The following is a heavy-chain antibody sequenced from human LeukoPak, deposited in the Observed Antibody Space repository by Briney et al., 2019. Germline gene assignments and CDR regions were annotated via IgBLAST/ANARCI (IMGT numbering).Heavy chain of an antibody. V-gene: IGHV3-30*04. CDR1: GFTFSSYA. J-gene: IGHJ4*02. Sequence: GSLRLSCAASGFTFSSYAMHWVRQAPGKGLEWVAVISYDGGNKYYADSVKGRFTISRDNAKNSLYLQMNSLRAEDTAVYYCARAPPTYSSSWYAGYWGQGTLVTVSS. D-gene: IGHD6-13*01. CDR3: ARAPPTYSSSWYAGY. CDR2: ISYDGGNK.